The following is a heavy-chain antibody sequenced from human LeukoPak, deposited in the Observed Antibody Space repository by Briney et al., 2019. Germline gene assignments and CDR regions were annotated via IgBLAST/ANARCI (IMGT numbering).Heavy chain of an antibody. CDR2: ISYDGSNK. D-gene: IGHD3-22*01. V-gene: IGHV3-30*04. J-gene: IGHJ4*02. CDR3: AREPQSSGYYYSFDF. Sequence: GGSLRLSCAASGFTFSSYAMHWVRQAPGKGLEGVADISYDGSNKYYADSVKGRFTISRDDSKSTLFLQMNSLRAVDTAVYYCAREPQSSGYYYSFDFWGQGTLVTVSS. CDR1: GFTFSSYA.